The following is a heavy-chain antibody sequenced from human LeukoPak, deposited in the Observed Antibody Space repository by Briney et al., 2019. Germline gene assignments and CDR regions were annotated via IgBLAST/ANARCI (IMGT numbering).Heavy chain of an antibody. CDR3: ARGPGGAAAGAFDY. CDR2: ISAYNGNT. V-gene: IGHV1-18*01. J-gene: IGHJ4*02. D-gene: IGHD6-13*01. Sequence: ASVKVSCKASGYTFTSYGISWVQQAPGQGLEWMGWISAYNGNTNYAQKLQGRVTMTADTSTSTAYMELRSPRSDDTAVYYCARGPGGAAAGAFDYWGQGTLVTVSS. CDR1: GYTFTSYG.